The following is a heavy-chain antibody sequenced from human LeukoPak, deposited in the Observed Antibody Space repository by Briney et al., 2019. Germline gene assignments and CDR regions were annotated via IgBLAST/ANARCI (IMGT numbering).Heavy chain of an antibody. CDR1: GFTIQDYN. V-gene: IGHV3-43*01. D-gene: IGHD2-15*01. CDR2: STWDGGRR. CDR3: AKSPALVDYFDS. J-gene: IGHJ4*02. Sequence: GGSLRLSCAASGFTIQDYNMHWVRQAPGKGLEWVSVSTWDGGRRYYAESVEGRFSISRDNSKNSLYLQLNSLRTEDTALYYCAKSPALVDYFDSWGQGTLVTVSS.